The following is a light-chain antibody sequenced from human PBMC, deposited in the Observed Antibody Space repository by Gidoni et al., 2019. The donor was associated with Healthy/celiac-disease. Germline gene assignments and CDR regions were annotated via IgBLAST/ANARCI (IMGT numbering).Light chain of an antibody. Sequence: VSGAPGQSVTIPCTGSSSNIGAGYDVHWYQQLPGTAPKLLIYGNSNRPSGVPDRFSGSKSGTSASLAITGLQAEDEADYYCQSYDSSLSGVVFGGGTKLTVL. CDR1: SSNIGAGYD. V-gene: IGLV1-40*01. J-gene: IGLJ2*01. CDR2: GNS. CDR3: QSYDSSLSGVV.